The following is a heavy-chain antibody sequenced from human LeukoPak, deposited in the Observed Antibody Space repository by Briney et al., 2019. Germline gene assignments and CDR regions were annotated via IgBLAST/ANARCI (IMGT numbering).Heavy chain of an antibody. CDR2: INPNTGGT. D-gene: IGHD3-9*01. J-gene: IGHJ3*02. CDR3: ARGPRITIFRGAFDI. CDR1: GYTFTDYY. Sequence: GASVKVCCKASGYTFTDYYIHWVRQAPGQGLEWMGWINPNTGGTDYAQKFQGRVTTTRDTSISTAYMELSRLTSDDAAFYYCARGPRITIFRGAFDIWGQGTMVTVSS. V-gene: IGHV1-2*02.